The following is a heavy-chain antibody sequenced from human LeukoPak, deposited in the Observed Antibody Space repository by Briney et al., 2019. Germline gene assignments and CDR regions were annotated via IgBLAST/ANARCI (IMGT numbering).Heavy chain of an antibody. V-gene: IGHV3-53*04. CDR2: IYDNGDA. CDR3: AGGSRRDGYDY. CDR1: GFTVSSNY. D-gene: IGHD5-24*01. Sequence: GGSLRLSCAASGFTVSSNYMSWVRQAPGKGLEWVSVIYDNGDAYSADSVKGRFTISRHNSKNNLYLQMNSLRPEDTAVYYCAGGSRRDGYDYWGQGTLVTVSS. J-gene: IGHJ4*02.